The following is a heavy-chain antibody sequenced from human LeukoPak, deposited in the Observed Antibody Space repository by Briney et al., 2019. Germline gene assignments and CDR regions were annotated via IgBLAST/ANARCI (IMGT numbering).Heavy chain of an antibody. D-gene: IGHD1-26*01. CDR2: ISAYNGNT. V-gene: IGHV1-18*01. CDR3: ARDVRIVGAINWFDP. CDR1: GYTFTSYG. J-gene: IGHJ5*02. Sequence: HGASVKVSCKASGYTFTSYGISWVQQAPGQGLEWMGWISAYNGNTNYAQKFQGRVTITADKSTSTAYMELSSLRSEDTAVHYCARDVRIVGAINWFDPWGQGTLVTVSS.